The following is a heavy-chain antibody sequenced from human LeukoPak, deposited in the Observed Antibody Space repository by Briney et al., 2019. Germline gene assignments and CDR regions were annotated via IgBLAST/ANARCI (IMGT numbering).Heavy chain of an antibody. V-gene: IGHV3-21*01. CDR3: ARVSLGAAAGTSR. Sequence: GGSLRLSCAASGFTFSNFWMHWVRQAPGKGLEWVSSISSSSSYIYYTDSVKGRFTISRDNAKNSLYLQMNSLRADDTAIYYCARVSLGAAAGTSRWGQGTLVTVSS. D-gene: IGHD6-13*01. CDR1: GFTFSNFW. CDR2: ISSSSSYI. J-gene: IGHJ4*02.